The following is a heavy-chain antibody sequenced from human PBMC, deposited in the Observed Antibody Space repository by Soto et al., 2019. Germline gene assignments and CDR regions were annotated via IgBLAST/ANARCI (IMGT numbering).Heavy chain of an antibody. CDR3: ARGGPTNWFDP. Sequence: SETLCITCTVSGASTTSSYWTWIRQPPGKGLEWIGYMYYSGNVNYNPSLKSRVTTSLDTSKNQFSLNLRSVTAADTAVYYCARGGPTNWFDPWGQGTLVTSPQ. CDR2: MYYSGNV. D-gene: IGHD3-16*01. J-gene: IGHJ5*02. V-gene: IGHV4-59*01. CDR1: GASTTSSY.